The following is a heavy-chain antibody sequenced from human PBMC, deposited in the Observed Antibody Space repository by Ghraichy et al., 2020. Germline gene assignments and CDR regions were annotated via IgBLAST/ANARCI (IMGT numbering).Heavy chain of an antibody. V-gene: IGHV3-48*01. Sequence: GGSLRLSCAASGFTFSSYSMNWVRQAPGKGLEWVSYISSSSSTIYYADSVKGRFTISRDNAKNSLYLQMNSLRAEDTAVYYCAREGSRIAAADDFDYWGQGTLVIVSS. J-gene: IGHJ4*02. CDR3: AREGSRIAAADDFDY. D-gene: IGHD6-13*01. CDR2: ISSSSSTI. CDR1: GFTFSSYS.